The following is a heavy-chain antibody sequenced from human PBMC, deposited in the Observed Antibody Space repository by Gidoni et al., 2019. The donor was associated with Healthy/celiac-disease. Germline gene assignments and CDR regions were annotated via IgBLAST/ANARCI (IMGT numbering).Heavy chain of an antibody. J-gene: IGHJ6*02. D-gene: IGHD3-22*01. V-gene: IGHV4-59*08. CDR3: ARLRYYYDSSGYYGRRQGNDYYYYYGMDV. CDR1: GGSISSYY. CDR2: IYYSGST. Sequence: QVQLQESGPGLVKPSETLSLTCTVSGGSISSYYWSWIRQPPGKGLEWIGYIYYSGSTNYNPSLKSRVTISVDTSKNQFSLKLSSVTAADTAVYYCARLRYYYDSSGYYGRRQGNDYYYYYGMDVWGQGTTVTVSS.